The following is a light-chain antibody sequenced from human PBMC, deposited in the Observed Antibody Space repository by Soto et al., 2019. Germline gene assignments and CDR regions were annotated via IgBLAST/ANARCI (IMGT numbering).Light chain of an antibody. J-gene: IGKJ5*01. V-gene: IGKV3-11*01. CDR3: QQRRKWPPIT. Sequence: EIVLTQSPATLSLSPGERATLSCRASQSVSSYLAWYQQKPGQAPRLLIYDASNRATGIPARFSGSGSGTDLTLTISSLEPEDFAVYYCQQRRKWPPITFGQGTRLEIK. CDR1: QSVSSY. CDR2: DAS.